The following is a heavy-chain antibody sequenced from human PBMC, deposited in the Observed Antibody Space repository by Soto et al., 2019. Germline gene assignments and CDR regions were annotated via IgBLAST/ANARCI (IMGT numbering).Heavy chain of an antibody. CDR3: AKSPRLNEAFYI. D-gene: IGHD6-6*01. V-gene: IGHV5-51*01. CDR2: ICPGDYET. J-gene: IGHJ3*02. CDR1: GYSFTDYW. Sequence: GEALKISCNFSGYSFTDYWIAWGRQKPWKGLEGMGIICPGDYETRYSPSFPGHVTISADKSFTTAYLQWSSLKASATSMYYSAKSPRLNEAFYIWGQGTMVPVSS.